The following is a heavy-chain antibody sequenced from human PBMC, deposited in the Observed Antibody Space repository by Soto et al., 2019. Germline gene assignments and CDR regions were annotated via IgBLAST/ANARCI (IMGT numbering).Heavy chain of an antibody. CDR3: ARVVQRAFDN. Sequence: EVQLLESGGGLVQPGGSLRLSCAASRFTFSIYAMSWVRQAPGKGLESVAPIYGDSERTFYTDSVEGRFTISRDNSKNTRYLQMSSLRAEDTAIYSSARVVQRAFDNWGQGTWVTVS. D-gene: IGHD3-10*02. V-gene: IGHV3-23*01. CDR2: IYGDSERT. J-gene: IGHJ3*02. CDR1: RFTFSIYA.